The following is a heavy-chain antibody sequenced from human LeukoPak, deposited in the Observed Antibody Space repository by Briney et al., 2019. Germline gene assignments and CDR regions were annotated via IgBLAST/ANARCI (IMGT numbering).Heavy chain of an antibody. D-gene: IGHD1-26*01. Sequence: GGSLRLSCAASGFTFRNYAMSWVRQAPGKGLGWVSAITGSGDNTYYADSVKGRLTISRDNSKNTLYLQMNSLRAEDTAVYYCAKGIVGAIAFDSWGQGTLVTVSS. V-gene: IGHV3-23*01. J-gene: IGHJ4*02. CDR3: AKGIVGAIAFDS. CDR2: ITGSGDNT. CDR1: GFTFRNYA.